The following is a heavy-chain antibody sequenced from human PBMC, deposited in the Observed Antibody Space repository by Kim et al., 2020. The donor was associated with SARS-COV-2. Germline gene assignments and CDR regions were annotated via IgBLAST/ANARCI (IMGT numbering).Heavy chain of an antibody. V-gene: IGHV1-8*01. Sequence: ASVKVSCKASGYTFTSYDINWVRQATGQGLEWMGWMNPNSGNTGYAQKFQGRVTMTRNTSISTAYMELSSLRSEDTAVYYCARGRKVRGVRGYYFDYWGQGTLVTVSS. D-gene: IGHD3-10*01. CDR3: ARGRKVRGVRGYYFDY. J-gene: IGHJ4*02. CDR1: GYTFTSYD. CDR2: MNPNSGNT.